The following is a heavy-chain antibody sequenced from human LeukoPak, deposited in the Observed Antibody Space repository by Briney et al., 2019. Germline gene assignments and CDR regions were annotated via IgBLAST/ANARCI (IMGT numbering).Heavy chain of an antibody. D-gene: IGHD2-2*01. Sequence: GESLKISCQSSGYSFANYRIGWVRQLPGKGLECMGIIYPGDSHVPYSPSFQGQVTISADKSISTAFLRWNTLRASDNSIYYCARLPPFVDPSTSVTTAEVWYIDSWGQGTRVTVSS. J-gene: IGHJ4*02. CDR2: IYPGDSHV. V-gene: IGHV5-51*01. CDR1: GYSFANYR. CDR3: ARLPPFVDPSTSVTTAEVWYIDS.